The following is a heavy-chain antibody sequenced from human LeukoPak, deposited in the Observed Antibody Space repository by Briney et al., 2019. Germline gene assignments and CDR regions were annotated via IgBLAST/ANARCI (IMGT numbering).Heavy chain of an antibody. D-gene: IGHD1-1*01. CDR3: VKDNSNWYWYFDL. Sequence: GGSLRLSCAASGFTFNNYAMIWVRQAPGKGLECVSVISGSGNSTYYADSVKGRFTISRDNSKNTLYLQMNSLRGEDTAVYHCVKDNSNWYWYFDLWGRGTLVTVSS. J-gene: IGHJ2*01. CDR1: GFTFNNYA. V-gene: IGHV3-23*01. CDR2: ISGSGNST.